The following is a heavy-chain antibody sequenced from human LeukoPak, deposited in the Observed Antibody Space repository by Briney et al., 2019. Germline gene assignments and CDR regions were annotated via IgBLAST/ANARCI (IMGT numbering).Heavy chain of an antibody. D-gene: IGHD6-13*01. Sequence: TSETLSLTCAVYGGSFSGYYWSWIRQPPGKGLEWIGEINHSGSTNYNPSLKSRVTISVDTSKNQFSLKLSSVTAADTAVYYCARETYSSSWYTDYWGQGTLVTVSS. CDR2: INHSGST. CDR1: GGSFSGYY. J-gene: IGHJ4*02. CDR3: ARETYSSSWYTDY. V-gene: IGHV4-34*01.